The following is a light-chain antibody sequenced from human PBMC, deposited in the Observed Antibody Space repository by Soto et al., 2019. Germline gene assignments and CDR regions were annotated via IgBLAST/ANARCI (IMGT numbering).Light chain of an antibody. V-gene: IGKV4-1*01. CDR2: WAS. Sequence: DIVMTQSPDSLAVSLGERATINCKSSQSLLYTSNNKNYLTWYQQIPGLPPKVLIYWASTRASAVPDRFRGSGSGTDFTLTVSSLQAEDVTLYYCQQYSGTPYTFGQGTNLEIK. J-gene: IGKJ2*01. CDR1: QSLLYTSNNKNY. CDR3: QQYSGTPYT.